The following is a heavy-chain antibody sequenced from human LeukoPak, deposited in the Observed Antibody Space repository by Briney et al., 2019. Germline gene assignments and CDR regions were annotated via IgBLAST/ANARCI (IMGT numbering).Heavy chain of an antibody. CDR1: GYSISSGYC. D-gene: IGHD3-22*01. J-gene: IGHJ4*02. Sequence: SETLSLTCTVSGYSISSGYCWGWIRQPPGMGLEWIGSIYHTGSTYYNPSLKSRVTISVDTSKNHFSLKLSSVTAADTAVYYCARVPSTNYYDSSGYWGYFDYGGKGTLVNVSS. CDR2: IYHTGST. CDR3: ARVPSTNYYDSSGYWGYFDY. V-gene: IGHV4-38-2*02.